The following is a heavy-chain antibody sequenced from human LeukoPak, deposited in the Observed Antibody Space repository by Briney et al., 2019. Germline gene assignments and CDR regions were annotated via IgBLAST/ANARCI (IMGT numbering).Heavy chain of an antibody. CDR3: ARVSIRYFDWLSHDAFDI. V-gene: IGHV4-34*01. Sequence: PSETLSLTCAVYGGSFSGYYWSWIRQPPGKGLEWIGEINHSGSTNYNPSLKSRVTISVDTSKNQFSLKLSSVTAADTAVYYCARVSIRYFDWLSHDAFDIWGQGTMVTVSS. D-gene: IGHD3-9*01. CDR1: GGSFSGYY. J-gene: IGHJ3*02. CDR2: INHSGST.